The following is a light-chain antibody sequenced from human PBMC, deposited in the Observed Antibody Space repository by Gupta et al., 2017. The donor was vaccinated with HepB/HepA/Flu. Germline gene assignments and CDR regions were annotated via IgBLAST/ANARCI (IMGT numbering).Light chain of an antibody. V-gene: IGLV2-11*01. Sequence: QSALTQPASVSGSPGQSITISCTGTSSDVGGYNYVSWYQQHPGQAPKVMIYDVNRRPSGVPDRFSGSKSGNTASLTISGLQVEDEADYHCCSYAGNSWVFGGGTKLTVL. CDR2: DVN. CDR3: CSYAGNSWV. J-gene: IGLJ3*02. CDR1: SSDVGGYNY.